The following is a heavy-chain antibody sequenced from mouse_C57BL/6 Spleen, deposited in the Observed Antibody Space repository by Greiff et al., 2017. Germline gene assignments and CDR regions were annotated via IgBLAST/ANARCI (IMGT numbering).Heavy chain of an antibody. D-gene: IGHD2-4*01. CDR2: IRSKSNNYAT. Sequence: DVKLVESGGGLVQPKGSLKLSCAASGFSFNTYAMNWVRQAPGKGLEWVARIRSKSNNYATYYADSVKDRFTISRDDSESMLYLQMNNLKTEDTAMYYCVRHPIYYDYDDAMDYWGQGTSVTVSS. V-gene: IGHV10-1*01. CDR3: VRHPIYYDYDDAMDY. CDR1: GFSFNTYA. J-gene: IGHJ4*01.